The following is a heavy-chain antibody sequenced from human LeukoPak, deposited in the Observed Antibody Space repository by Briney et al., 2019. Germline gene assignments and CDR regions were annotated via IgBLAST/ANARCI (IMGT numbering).Heavy chain of an antibody. CDR2: IYYSGST. V-gene: IGHV4-59*01. D-gene: IGHD5-12*01. Sequence: PSETLSLTCTVSGGSISSYYWSWIRQPPGKGLEWIGYIYYSGSTNYNPSLKSRVTISVDTSKNQFSLKLSSVTAADTAVYHCARASRGSGYDLGASWALFDYWGQGTLVTVSS. CDR1: GGSISSYY. CDR3: ARASRGSGYDLGASWALFDY. J-gene: IGHJ4*02.